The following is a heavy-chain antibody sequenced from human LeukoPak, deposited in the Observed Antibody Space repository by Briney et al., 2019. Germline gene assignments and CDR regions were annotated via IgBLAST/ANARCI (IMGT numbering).Heavy chain of an antibody. CDR2: IYTSGST. Sequence: SETLSLTCTVSGGSISSYYRSWIRQPAGKGLEWIGLIYTSGSTNYNPSLKSRVTMSVDTSKNQFSLKLSSVTAADTAVYYCARGSTVTPWYFDYWGQGTLVTVSS. V-gene: IGHV4-4*07. CDR3: ARGSTVTPWYFDY. J-gene: IGHJ4*02. D-gene: IGHD4-17*01. CDR1: GGSISSYY.